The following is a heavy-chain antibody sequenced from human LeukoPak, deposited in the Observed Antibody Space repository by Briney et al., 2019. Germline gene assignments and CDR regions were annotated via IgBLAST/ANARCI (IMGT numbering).Heavy chain of an antibody. J-gene: IGHJ4*02. CDR1: GGSISVTNYY. V-gene: IGHV4-59*08. CDR2: TSYSGST. D-gene: IGHD3-10*01. CDR3: ARHKFLNYYGSGSPPAEIDY. Sequence: NPSETLSLTCTVSGGSISVTNYYWSWIRQPPGKGLEWIGHTSYSGSTNYNPSLRSRVTISLDTSENQFSLKLSSVTAADTAVYYCARHKFLNYYGSGSPPAEIDYWGQGTLVTVSS.